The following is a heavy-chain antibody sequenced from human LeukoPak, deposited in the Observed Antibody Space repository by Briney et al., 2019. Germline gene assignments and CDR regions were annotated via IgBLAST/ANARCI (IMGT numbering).Heavy chain of an antibody. CDR3: TRVSNELGYCGGGTCLGFDY. CDR2: IYYSGST. J-gene: IGHJ4*02. D-gene: IGHD2-15*01. CDR1: GGSISSYY. V-gene: IGHV4-59*08. Sequence: PSETLSLTCTVSGGSISSYYWSWIRQPPGKGLEWSGYIYYSGSTNYNPSLKSRVTISLDTSKNQFSLKLSSVTAADTAMYYCTRVSNELGYCGGGTCLGFDYWGQGTLVTVS.